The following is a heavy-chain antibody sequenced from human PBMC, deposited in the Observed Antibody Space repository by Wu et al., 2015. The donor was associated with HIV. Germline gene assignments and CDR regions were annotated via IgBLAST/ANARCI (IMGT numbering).Heavy chain of an antibody. CDR2: IIPIFGTT. J-gene: IGHJ3*02. V-gene: IGHV1-69*12. Sequence: QVQLVQSGAEVKKPGSSAKVSCKASGGTFSSYAISWVRQAPGQGLEWMGGIIPIFGTTNFAQKFQGRVTITADESTSTAYMELSSLRSEDTAVYYCARDLRTTIFGVSERGDAFDIWGQGTMVTVSS. CDR1: GGTFSSYA. CDR3: ARDLRTTIFGVSERGDAFDI. D-gene: IGHD3-3*01.